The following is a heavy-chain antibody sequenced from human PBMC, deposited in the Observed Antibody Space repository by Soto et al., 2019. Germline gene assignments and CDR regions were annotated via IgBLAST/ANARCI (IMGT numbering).Heavy chain of an antibody. V-gene: IGHV3-33*01. J-gene: IGHJ4*02. CDR3: VRGGSCRGGSCYPNLDFYGDYEGFDY. D-gene: IGHD2-15*01. Sequence: QVQLVESGGGVVQPGGSLRLSCVASDFAFSNYGMHWVRQAPGKGLEGVALIWYEGTNKYEGDSVKGRFTVSRDNSKKTLYLQMNGLRADDTGVYYCVRGGSCRGGSCYPNLDFYGDYEGFDYWGQGTLVTVSS. CDR2: IWYEGTNK. CDR1: DFAFSNYG.